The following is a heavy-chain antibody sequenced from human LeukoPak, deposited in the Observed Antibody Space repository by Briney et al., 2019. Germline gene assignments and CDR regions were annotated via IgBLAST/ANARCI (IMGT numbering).Heavy chain of an antibody. Sequence: PSETLSLTCTVSGYSISSGYYWGWIRQPPGKGLEWIGSIYHSGTTYYNPSLKSRVTISVDTSKNQFSLKLSSVTAADTAVYYCARIVTPQWYRYYFDYWGQGTLVTVSS. D-gene: IGHD2/OR15-2a*01. V-gene: IGHV4-38-2*02. J-gene: IGHJ4*02. CDR3: ARIVTPQWYRYYFDY. CDR2: IYHSGTT. CDR1: GYSISSGYY.